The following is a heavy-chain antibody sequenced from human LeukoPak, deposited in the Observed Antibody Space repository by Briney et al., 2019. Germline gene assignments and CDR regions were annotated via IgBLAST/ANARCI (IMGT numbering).Heavy chain of an antibody. D-gene: IGHD6-13*01. Sequence: GASVTVSFKASGYTFTSYGISWVRQAPGQGLEWMGWISAYNGNTNYAQKLQGRVTMTTDTSTSTAYMELRSLRSDDTAVYYCARDRIAAARKTHYYYGMDVWGQGTTVTVSS. V-gene: IGHV1-18*01. CDR3: ARDRIAAARKTHYYYGMDV. CDR1: GYTFTSYG. CDR2: ISAYNGNT. J-gene: IGHJ6*02.